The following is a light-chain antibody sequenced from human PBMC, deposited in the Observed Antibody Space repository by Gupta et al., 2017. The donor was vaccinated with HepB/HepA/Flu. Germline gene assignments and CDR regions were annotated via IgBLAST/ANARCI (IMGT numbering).Light chain of an antibody. Sequence: DFVMTHLPLSLPVTPVEPASFSCRSSQSLLHTDGNNYLEWYLRRPGQSPQLLIDLATKRAYGDPDRFSGSGSGTDFTLKISRVEAEDVGVYYGKQDLRMWTFGQGTKVEIK. V-gene: IGKV2-28*01. CDR3: KQDLRMWT. CDR1: QSLLHTDGNNY. J-gene: IGKJ1*01. CDR2: LAT.